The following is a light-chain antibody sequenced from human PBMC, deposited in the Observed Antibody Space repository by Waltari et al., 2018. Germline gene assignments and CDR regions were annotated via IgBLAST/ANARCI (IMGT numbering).Light chain of an antibody. CDR2: YAS. CDR1: QGINNY. Sequence: DIQMTQSPSSLSASVGDRVTITCRASQGINNYLSWYQQKPGKAPKRLISYASSLESGVPSRFSGSGSGTDYTLTISSLQPEDIATYYCQQYDLFPLTFGGGTKVDIK. CDR3: QQYDLFPLT. V-gene: IGKV1-33*01. J-gene: IGKJ4*01.